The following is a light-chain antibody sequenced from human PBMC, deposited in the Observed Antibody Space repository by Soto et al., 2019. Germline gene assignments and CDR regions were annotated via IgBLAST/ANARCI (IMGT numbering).Light chain of an antibody. CDR2: YDD. CDR3: QSYDSSLSAWV. CDR1: SSNIGNA. V-gene: IGLV1-36*01. J-gene: IGLJ3*02. Sequence: QSVLTQPPSVSEAPRQRVTISCSGSSSNIGNAVNWYQQLPGKAPKLLIYYDDLLPSGVSDRFSGSKSDTSASLAITGLQAEDEADYYCQSYDSSLSAWVFGGGTKLTVL.